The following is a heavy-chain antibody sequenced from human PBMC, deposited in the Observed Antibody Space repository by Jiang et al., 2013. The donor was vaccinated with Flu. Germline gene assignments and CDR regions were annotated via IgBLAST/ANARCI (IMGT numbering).Heavy chain of an antibody. CDR2: IIPIFGTA. CDR1: GGTFSSYA. V-gene: IGHV1-69*01. CDR3: ARDGTDTAMVNLFDY. D-gene: IGHD5-18*01. J-gene: IGHJ4*02. Sequence: QSGAEVKKPGSSVKVSRKASGGTFSSYAISWVRQAPGQGLEWMGGIIPIFGTANYAQKFQGRVTITADESTSTAYMELSSLRSEDMAVYYCARDGTDTAMVNLFDYWGQGTLVTVSS.